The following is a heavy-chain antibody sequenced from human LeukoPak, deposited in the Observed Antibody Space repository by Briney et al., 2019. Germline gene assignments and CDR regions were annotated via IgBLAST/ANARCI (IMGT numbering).Heavy chain of an antibody. CDR3: AKDRWFGESCLDY. Sequence: PGGSLRLSCAASGFTFSNYWMSWVRQAPGTGLEWVANIKQDGSEKYYADSVKGRFTISRDNSKNTLYLQMNSLRAEDTAVYYCAKDRWFGESCLDYWGQGTLVTVSS. CDR1: GFTFSNYW. D-gene: IGHD3-10*01. V-gene: IGHV3-7*01. CDR2: IKQDGSEK. J-gene: IGHJ4*02.